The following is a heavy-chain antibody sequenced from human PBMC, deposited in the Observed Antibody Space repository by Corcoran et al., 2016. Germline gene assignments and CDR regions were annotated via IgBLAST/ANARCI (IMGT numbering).Heavy chain of an antibody. CDR1: GVSISSSRYY. D-gene: IGHD1-1*01. V-gene: IGHV4-39*07. CDR3: TNHDNGNWYGVGDH. Sequence: QLQLQESGPGLVKPSETLSLACTVSGVSISSSRYYWGWIRQPPGQGLEWIGSFSYGGSTYYNPSLRSRVTISIDTSKSQVSLRLISVTAADTAMYYCTNHDNGNWYGVGDHWGQGALVTVSS. CDR2: FSYGGST. J-gene: IGHJ5*02.